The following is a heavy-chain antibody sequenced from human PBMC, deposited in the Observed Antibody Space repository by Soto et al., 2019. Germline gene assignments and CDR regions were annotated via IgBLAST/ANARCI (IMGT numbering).Heavy chain of an antibody. CDR2: IWFDGSDK. CDR3: AREACIIPGCHHNHYFMDF. Sequence: PGGSLRLSCAASGFTLSSHAMNWVRQAPGKGLEWVAAIWFDGSDKYYADSVKGRFTISRDNPKNTLSLQMNSLRAEDTAVYYCAREACIIPGCHHNHYFMDFWGQGATVTVSS. CDR1: GFTLSSHA. D-gene: IGHD2-2*01. J-gene: IGHJ6*03. V-gene: IGHV3-33*01.